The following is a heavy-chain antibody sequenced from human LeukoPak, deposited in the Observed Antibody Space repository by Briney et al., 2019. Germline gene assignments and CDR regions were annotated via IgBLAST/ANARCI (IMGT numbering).Heavy chain of an antibody. J-gene: IGHJ3*02. CDR2: INHSGST. D-gene: IGHD3-10*01. CDR1: GGSFSCYY. Sequence: SETLSLTCAVYGGSFSCYYWSWIRQPPGKGLEWIGEINHSGSTNYNPSLKSRVTISVDTSKNQFSLKLSSVTAADTAVYYCARSDGYGLVGIWGQGTMVTVSS. V-gene: IGHV4-34*01. CDR3: ARSDGYGLVGI.